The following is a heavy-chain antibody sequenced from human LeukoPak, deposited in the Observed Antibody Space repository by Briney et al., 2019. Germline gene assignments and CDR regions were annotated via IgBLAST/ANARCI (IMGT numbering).Heavy chain of an antibody. Sequence: SETLSLTCTVSGGSISSSSYYWGWIRQPPGKGLEWIGSIYYSGSTYYNPSLKSRVTISVDTSKNQFSLKLNSVTAADTAVYYCARGKGYSYGYQFDYWGQGTLVTVSS. CDR1: GGSISSSSYY. D-gene: IGHD5-18*01. CDR2: IYYSGST. CDR3: ARGKGYSYGYQFDY. J-gene: IGHJ4*02. V-gene: IGHV4-39*07.